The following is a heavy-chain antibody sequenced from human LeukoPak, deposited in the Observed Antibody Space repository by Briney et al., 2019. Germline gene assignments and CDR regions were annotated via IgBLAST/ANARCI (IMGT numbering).Heavy chain of an antibody. CDR1: GFTFGDYL. V-gene: IGHV3-49*03. Sequence: GGSLRLSCTASGFTFGDYLMSWFRQAPGKGLEWIGFISGGTTEYAASVKGRFTISRDDSTSIAYLHMDSLTTGDTAVYYCSRGSGWLSVYWGQGTLVTVSS. CDR2: ISGGTT. D-gene: IGHD6-19*01. J-gene: IGHJ4*02. CDR3: SRGSGWLSVY.